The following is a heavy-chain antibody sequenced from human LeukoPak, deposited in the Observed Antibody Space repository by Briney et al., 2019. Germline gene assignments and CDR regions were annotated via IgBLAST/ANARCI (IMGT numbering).Heavy chain of an antibody. D-gene: IGHD4-17*01. CDR2: IHSADSNT. V-gene: IGHV5-51*01. J-gene: IGHJ4*02. CDR3: AGARHGDYRWDY. CDR1: GYSFTNYW. Sequence: GESLKISCKDSGYSFTNYWIGWVRQMPGKGLEWMGIIHSADSNTKYSPSFQGQVTISANKSISTAYLQWSGLKASDTAMYYCAGARHGDYRWDYWGQGTLVTVSS.